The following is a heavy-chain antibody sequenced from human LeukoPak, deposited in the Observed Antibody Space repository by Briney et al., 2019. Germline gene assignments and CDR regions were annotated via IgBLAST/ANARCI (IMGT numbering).Heavy chain of an antibody. CDR2: IYYSGST. V-gene: IGHV4-61*08. Sequence: ASETLSLTCAVSGGSISSGGYSWSWIRQPPGKGLEWIGYIYYSGSTNYNPSLKSRVTISVDTSKNQFSLKLSSVTAADTAVYYCARDRIVVVPAAHYYYYYGMDVWGQGTTVTVSS. CDR1: GGSISSGGYS. D-gene: IGHD2-2*01. CDR3: ARDRIVVVPAAHYYYYYGMDV. J-gene: IGHJ6*02.